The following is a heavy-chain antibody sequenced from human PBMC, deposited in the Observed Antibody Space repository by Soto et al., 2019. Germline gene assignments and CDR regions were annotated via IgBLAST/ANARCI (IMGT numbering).Heavy chain of an antibody. CDR2: FSGRSGDT. D-gene: IGHD6-19*01. Sequence: PGGSLRLSCVASGFSISTHALTWVRQAPGKGLEWVSSFSGRSGDTYYAASVKGRFTISGDSSKNTVILQMNILRADDTAVYYCARDSSAWPNYFDSWGQGIQVTVSS. CDR3: ARDSSAWPNYFDS. V-gene: IGHV3-23*01. J-gene: IGHJ4*02. CDR1: GFSISTHA.